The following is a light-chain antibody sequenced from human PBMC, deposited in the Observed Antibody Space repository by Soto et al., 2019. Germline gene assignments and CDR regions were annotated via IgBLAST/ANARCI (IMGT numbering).Light chain of an antibody. V-gene: IGLV1-51*02. Sequence: QSVLTQPPSVSAAPGQKVTISCSGSSSNIGNSYVSWYQQLPGTAPKLLIYENNKRPSGIPDRFSGSKSGTSATLGITGLQTGDEAEYYCGTWDSSLSGGVFGGGTKVTVL. CDR1: SSNIGNSY. CDR2: ENN. J-gene: IGLJ3*02. CDR3: GTWDSSLSGGV.